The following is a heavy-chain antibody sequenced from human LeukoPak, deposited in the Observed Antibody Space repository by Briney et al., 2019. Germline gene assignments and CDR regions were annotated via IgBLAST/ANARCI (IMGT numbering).Heavy chain of an antibody. D-gene: IGHD5-18*01. CDR3: ARVWGLKRLPNAFDI. CDR2: ISAYNGNT. J-gene: IGHJ3*02. V-gene: IGHV1-18*01. Sequence: ASVKVSCKASGYTFTSYGISWVRQAPGQGLEWMGWISAYNGNTNYAQKLQGRVTMTTDTSTSTAYMELRSLRSDDTAVYYCARVWGLKRLPNAFDIWGQGTMVTVSS. CDR1: GYTFTSYG.